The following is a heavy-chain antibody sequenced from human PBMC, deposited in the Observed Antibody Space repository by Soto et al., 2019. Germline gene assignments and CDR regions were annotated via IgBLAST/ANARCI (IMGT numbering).Heavy chain of an antibody. CDR3: PSRGYYDRGLDY. J-gene: IGHJ4*02. D-gene: IGHD3-22*01. V-gene: IGHV1-69*01. Sequence: QVQLVPSGAEVKKPGSTVNVSCKASGGTFSSYAISWVRQAHGQGLEWMGGIIPIFGTANYAQKFQGRVTITADESTSTAYMELSSLRSEDTAVYYCPSRGYYDRGLDYWGQGTLVTVSS. CDR1: GGTFSSYA. CDR2: IIPIFGTA.